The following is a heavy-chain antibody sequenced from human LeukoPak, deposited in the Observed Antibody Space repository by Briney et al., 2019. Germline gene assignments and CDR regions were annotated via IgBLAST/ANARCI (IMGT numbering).Heavy chain of an antibody. CDR2: ISWNSGSI. CDR1: GFTFDDYA. D-gene: IGHD4-17*01. V-gene: IGHV3-9*01. CDR3: AKREGGYGDFDDAFDI. Sequence: GGSLRLSCAASGFTFDDYAMHWVRQAPGKGLEWVSGISWNSGSIGYADSVKGRFTISRDNAKNSLYLQMNSLRAEDTALYYCAKREGGYGDFDDAFDIWGQGTLVTVSS. J-gene: IGHJ3*02.